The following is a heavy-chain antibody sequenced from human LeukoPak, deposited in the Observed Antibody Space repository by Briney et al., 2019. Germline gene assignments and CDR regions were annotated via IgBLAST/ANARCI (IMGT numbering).Heavy chain of an antibody. CDR3: ARQAYCSGTSCYPFGY. J-gene: IGHJ4*02. D-gene: IGHD2-2*01. CDR2: VFSSGNT. CDR1: GGSITSYY. Sequence: SETLSLTCTVSGGSITSYYWSWIRQPPGKGLEYTGYVFSSGNTNYNPSLKSRVTISLDTSKNQFSLKLDSVTAADTAVYYCARQAYCSGTSCYPFGYWGQGTLVTVSS. V-gene: IGHV4-59*08.